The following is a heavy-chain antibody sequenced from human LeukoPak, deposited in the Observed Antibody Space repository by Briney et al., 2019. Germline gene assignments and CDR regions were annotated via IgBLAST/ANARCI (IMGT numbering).Heavy chain of an antibody. CDR1: GGSISSYY. V-gene: IGHV4-59*01. CDR2: IYYSRST. D-gene: IGHD3-9*01. Sequence: SETLSLTCTVSGGSISSYYWSWIRQPPGKGLEWIGYIYYSRSTNYNPSLKSRVTISVDTSKNQFSLKLSSVTAADTAVYYCARLDRYYDILTVRSHAFDIWGQGTMVTVSS. CDR3: ARLDRYYDILTVRSHAFDI. J-gene: IGHJ3*02.